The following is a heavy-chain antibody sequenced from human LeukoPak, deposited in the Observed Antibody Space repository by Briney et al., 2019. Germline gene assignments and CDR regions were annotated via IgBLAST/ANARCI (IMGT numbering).Heavy chain of an antibody. J-gene: IGHJ6*03. Sequence: SGPTLVNPTQTLTLTCTFSGFSLSTSGVGVGWIRQPPGKALEWLALIYWNDDKRYSPSLKSRLTITKDTSKNQVVLTMTNMDPVDTATYYCAHANYGGNLYYYYYYMDVWGKGTTVTVSS. CDR3: AHANYGGNLYYYYYYMDV. V-gene: IGHV2-5*01. CDR2: IYWNDDK. CDR1: GFSLSTSGVG. D-gene: IGHD4-23*01.